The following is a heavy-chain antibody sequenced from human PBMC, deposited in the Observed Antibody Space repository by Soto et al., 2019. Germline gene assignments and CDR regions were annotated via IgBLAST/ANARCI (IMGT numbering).Heavy chain of an antibody. D-gene: IGHD1-26*01. CDR1: GFTFSSYG. CDR3: ARDPGPIVGAIQDAFDI. CDR2: IWYDGSNK. V-gene: IGHV3-33*01. Sequence: GGSLRLSCAASGFTFSSYGMHWVRQAPGKGLEWVAVIWYDGSNKYYADSVKGRFTISRDNSKNTLYLQMNSLRAEDTAVYYCARDPGPIVGAIQDAFDIWGQGTMVTVSS. J-gene: IGHJ3*02.